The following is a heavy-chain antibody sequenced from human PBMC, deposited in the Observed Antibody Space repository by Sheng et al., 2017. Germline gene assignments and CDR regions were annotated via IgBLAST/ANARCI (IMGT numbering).Heavy chain of an antibody. CDR2: INPNTGAT. J-gene: IGHJ5*02. CDR3: ARQNCSNDDCQAKWLGP. Sequence: QVRLEQSGADVRSPGASIKISCKTSGYKFAGHSIHWVRQAPGQGLEWMGYINPNTGATRYMYKFLSRVIMSADMSLATAHLEVHSLRPDDTGVYFCARQNCSNDDCQAKWLGPWARE. D-gene: IGHD2-8*01. CDR1: GYKFAGHS. V-gene: IGHV1-2*07.